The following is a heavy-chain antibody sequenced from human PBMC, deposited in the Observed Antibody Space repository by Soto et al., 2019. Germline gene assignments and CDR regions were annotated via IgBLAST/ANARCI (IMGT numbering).Heavy chain of an antibody. V-gene: IGHV4-59*01. J-gene: IGHJ6*03. Sequence: SETLSLTCTVSGGSISSYYWSWIRQPPGKGLEWIGYIYYSGSTNYNPSLKSRVTISVDTSKNQFSLKLSSVTAADTAVYYCARVIYDYGDHNPAQKKKRGYYYMDVWGKGTTVTVSS. CDR2: IYYSGST. CDR3: ARVIYDYGDHNPAQKKKRGYYYMDV. CDR1: GGSISSYY. D-gene: IGHD4-17*01.